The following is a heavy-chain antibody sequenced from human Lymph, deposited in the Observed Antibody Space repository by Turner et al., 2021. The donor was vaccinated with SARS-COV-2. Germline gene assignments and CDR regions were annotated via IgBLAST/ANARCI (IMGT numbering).Heavy chain of an antibody. CDR2: ISGDGGGT. D-gene: IGHD2-15*01. CDR1: GFTFDDYA. Sequence: GESGGGVVQPGGSLRLSCAASGFTFDDYAMHWVRQAPGKGLEWVSLISGDGGGTYYADSVKGRFTISRDNCKNSLSLQMNSLRAEDTALYYCAKDPGYCSGGSCYSRTYFDFWGQGTLVTVSA. V-gene: IGHV3-43*02. CDR3: AKDPGYCSGGSCYSRTYFDF. J-gene: IGHJ4*02.